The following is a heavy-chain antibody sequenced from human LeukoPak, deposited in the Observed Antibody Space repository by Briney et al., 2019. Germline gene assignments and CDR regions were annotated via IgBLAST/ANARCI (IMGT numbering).Heavy chain of an antibody. Sequence: SETLSLTCTVSGGSITSYYWSWIRQPPGKGLEWIGYIHYSGSTNYNPSLKTRVTMSVDTSKNQFPLKLSSVTAADTAVYYCATTSGWYEYWGQGTLVTVSS. CDR1: GGSITSYY. CDR3: ATTSGWYEY. J-gene: IGHJ4*02. V-gene: IGHV4-59*01. CDR2: IHYSGST. D-gene: IGHD6-19*01.